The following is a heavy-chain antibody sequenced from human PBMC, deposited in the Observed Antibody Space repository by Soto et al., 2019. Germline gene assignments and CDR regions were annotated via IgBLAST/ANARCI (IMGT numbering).Heavy chain of an antibody. V-gene: IGHV4-30-2*01. D-gene: IGHD3-22*01. CDR3: VRVKGGYYTFDH. CDR1: GDSVNSGGDP. Sequence: LSLPCAVSGDSVNSGGDPWGWIRQPPGKGLEWIGYIYIGGSAYYNPSLRSRVTMSVDRARNQFSLNLTSVTAADTAVYYCVRVKGGYYTFDHWGQGTLVTVSS. J-gene: IGHJ4*02. CDR2: IYIGGSA.